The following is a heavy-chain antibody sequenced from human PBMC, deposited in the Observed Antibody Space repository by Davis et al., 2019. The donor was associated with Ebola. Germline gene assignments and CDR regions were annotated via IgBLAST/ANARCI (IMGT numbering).Heavy chain of an antibody. Sequence: PGGSLRLSCAASGFTFGSYWMSWVRQAPGKGLEWVATIKQDESDRYYVDSVKGRFTISRDIPQNSLYLQMNSLRAEDTAVYYCARISSDSRGYYYWGQGTLVTVSS. J-gene: IGHJ4*02. V-gene: IGHV3-7*03. D-gene: IGHD3-22*01. CDR3: ARISSDSRGYYY. CDR1: GFTFGSYW. CDR2: IKQDESDR.